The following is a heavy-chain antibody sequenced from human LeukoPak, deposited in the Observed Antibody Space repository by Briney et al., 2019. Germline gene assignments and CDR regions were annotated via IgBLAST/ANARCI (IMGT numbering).Heavy chain of an antibody. CDR3: AKAATERPEDLHWYFDL. J-gene: IGHJ2*01. CDR2: IIPIFGTA. D-gene: IGHD2-15*01. Sequence: ASVKVSCKASGGTFSSYAISWMRQAPGQGLEWMGGIIPIFGTANYAQKFQGRVTITADESTSTAYMELSSLRSEDTAVYYCAKAATERPEDLHWYFDLWGRGTLVTVSS. CDR1: GGTFSSYA. V-gene: IGHV1-69*13.